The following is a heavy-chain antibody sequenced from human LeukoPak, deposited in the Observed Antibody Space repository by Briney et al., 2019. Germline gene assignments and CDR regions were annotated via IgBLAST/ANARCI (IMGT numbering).Heavy chain of an antibody. CDR1: GYSFTSYW. V-gene: IGHV5-51*01. CDR2: IYPGDSDT. Sequence: GESLKISCKGSGYSFTSYWIGWVRQMPGKGLEWMGIIYPGDSDTRYSPSFQGQVTISADKSISTAYLQWGSLKASDTAMYYCARSALPNLSDYYYMDVWGKGTTVTVSS. CDR3: ARSALPNLSDYYYMDV. D-gene: IGHD1-14*01. J-gene: IGHJ6*03.